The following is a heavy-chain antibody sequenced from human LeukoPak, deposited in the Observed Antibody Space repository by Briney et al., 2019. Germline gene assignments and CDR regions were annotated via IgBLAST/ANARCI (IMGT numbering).Heavy chain of an antibody. V-gene: IGHV3-21*01. CDR2: ISSSNTYI. D-gene: IGHD7-27*01. J-gene: IGHJ4*02. Sequence: GGSLRLSCAASGFTSSSYSMNWVRQAPGKGREWVSSISSSNTYIYYAESVKGRFTISRDNAKNSLYLQMNSLRAEDTAVYYCARDPLGRAADYWGQGSLVTVSS. CDR1: GFTSSSYS. CDR3: ARDPLGRAADY.